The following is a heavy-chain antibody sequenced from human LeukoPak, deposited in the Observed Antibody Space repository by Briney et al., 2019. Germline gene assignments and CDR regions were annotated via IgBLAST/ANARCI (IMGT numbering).Heavy chain of an antibody. CDR2: IYYSGST. J-gene: IGHJ3*02. D-gene: IGHD2-21*02. CDR3: ARSSSYCGGDCHAFDI. CDR1: GGSVSSGSYY. V-gene: IGHV4-61*01. Sequence: SETLSLTCTVSGGSVSSGSYYWSWIRQPPGKGPEWIGYIYYSGSTNYNPSLKSRVTISVDTSKNQFSLKLSSVTAADTAVYYCARSSSYCGGDCHAFDIWGQGTMVTVSS.